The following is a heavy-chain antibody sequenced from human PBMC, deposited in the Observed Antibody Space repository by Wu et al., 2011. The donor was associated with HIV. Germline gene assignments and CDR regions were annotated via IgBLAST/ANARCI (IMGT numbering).Heavy chain of an antibody. CDR1: GYTFTAYY. CDR3: AREERIFGA. CDR2: INPHSGGT. D-gene: IGHD3-3*01. Sequence: QVQLVQSGAEVKKPGASVKVSCKASGYTFTAYYMHWLRQAPGQGLEWMGWINPHSGGTNFAQKFQGRVTMTRDTSITTAYMELSSLRSEDTAVYYCAREERIFGAWGQGTMVTVSS. J-gene: IGHJ3*01. V-gene: IGHV1-2*02.